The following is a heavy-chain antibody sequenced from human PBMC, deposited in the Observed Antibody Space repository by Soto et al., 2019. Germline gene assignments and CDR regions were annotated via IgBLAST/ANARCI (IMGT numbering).Heavy chain of an antibody. CDR1: GGTFSTSS. D-gene: IGHD3-16*01. Sequence: QVHLVQSGAEVKKPGSSVKVSCKASGGTFSTSSINWLRQAPGQRPEWMGNILPVFGTADYAQKFRDRVTITADKSTNTAYMKLRSLFSEEAAVYYCARGHEYVGNSDAFDIWGQGTVVTVSS. CDR2: ILPVFGTA. CDR3: ARGHEYVGNSDAFDI. J-gene: IGHJ3*02. V-gene: IGHV1-69*14.